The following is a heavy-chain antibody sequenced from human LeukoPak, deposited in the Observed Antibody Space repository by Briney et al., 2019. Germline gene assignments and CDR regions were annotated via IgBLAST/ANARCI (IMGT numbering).Heavy chain of an antibody. Sequence: GGSLRLSCAASGFTFSDYEINWVRQAPGKGLEWVSCISTSGSTTFYADSVKGRFTISRDNAKNSLFLQMNTLTVEDTAVYYCARGALHVFDYWGQGTPVTVSS. D-gene: IGHD3-10*02. CDR2: ISTSGSTT. J-gene: IGHJ4*02. V-gene: IGHV3-48*03. CDR3: ARGALHVFDY. CDR1: GFTFSDYE.